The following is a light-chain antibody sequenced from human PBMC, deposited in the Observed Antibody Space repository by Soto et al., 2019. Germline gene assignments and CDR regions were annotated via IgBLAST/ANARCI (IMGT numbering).Light chain of an antibody. CDR2: STS. V-gene: IGKV1-17*02. Sequence: DIQMTQSPSSLSASVGDRVTITCRARQGIRNDLSWYQQKPGKAPKRLIYSTSRLHSGVPSRFSGSGSGAEFTLSISDLQPEDSATYYCKQHNTYPLTFGGGTKVQI. CDR1: QGIRND. J-gene: IGKJ4*01. CDR3: KQHNTYPLT.